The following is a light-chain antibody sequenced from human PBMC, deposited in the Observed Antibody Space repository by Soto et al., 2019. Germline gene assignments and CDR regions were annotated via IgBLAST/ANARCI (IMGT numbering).Light chain of an antibody. Sequence: EIVLTQSPATLSLSPGERATLSCRASQSVSSNFLDWYQQKPGQAPRLLIYGASNRATGIPARFSGSGSGTDFTLTISSLEPEDFAVYYCQQRSNWRTFGQGTKVDIK. J-gene: IGKJ1*01. CDR3: QQRSNWRT. CDR2: GAS. CDR1: QSVSSN. V-gene: IGKV3-11*01.